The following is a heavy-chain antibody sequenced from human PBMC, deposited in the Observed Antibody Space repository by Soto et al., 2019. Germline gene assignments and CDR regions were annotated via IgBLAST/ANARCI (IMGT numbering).Heavy chain of an antibody. CDR3: ARSRPDSAGSSLGRRLDV. J-gene: IGHJ6*02. CDR1: GDSVTFGHHY. Sequence: QVQLQESGPGLVKPSGTLSLICIVSGDSVTFGHHYWSWIRQPPGQGLEWSGHIFFTGAINYSPSLKSRVTMSVYSSKSQFSLNLTSVSAADSAIYYCARSRPDSAGSSLGRRLDVWGQGTTVTVSS. V-gene: IGHV4-61*01. CDR2: IFFTGAI. D-gene: IGHD3-10*01.